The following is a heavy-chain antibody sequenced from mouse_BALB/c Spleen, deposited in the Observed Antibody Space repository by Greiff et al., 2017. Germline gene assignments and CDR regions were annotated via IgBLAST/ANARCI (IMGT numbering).Heavy chain of an antibody. CDR2: ISYSGST. V-gene: IGHV3-2*02. J-gene: IGHJ3*01. CDR3: ARDEGHDYAFAY. CDR1: GYSITSDYA. Sequence: EVQLQESGPGLVKPSQSLSLTCTVTGYSITSDYAWNWIRQFPGNKLEWMGYISYSGSTSYNPSLKSRISITRDTSKNQFFLQLNSVTTEDTATYYCARDEGHDYAFAYWGQGTLVTVSA. D-gene: IGHD2-4*01.